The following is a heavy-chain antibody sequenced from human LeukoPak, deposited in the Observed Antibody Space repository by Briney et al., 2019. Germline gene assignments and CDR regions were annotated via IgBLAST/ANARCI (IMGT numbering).Heavy chain of an antibody. CDR2: IYYSGST. CDR1: GGSISSYY. J-gene: IGHJ6*03. CDR3: ARGMVRGVKPDYYYYYMDV. Sequence: SETLSLTCTVSGGSISSYYWSWIRQPPGKGLEWIGYIYYSGSTNYKPSLKSRVTISVDTSKNQFSLKLSSVTAADTAVYYCARGMVRGVKPDYYYYYMDVWGKGTTVTISS. D-gene: IGHD3-10*01. V-gene: IGHV4-59*08.